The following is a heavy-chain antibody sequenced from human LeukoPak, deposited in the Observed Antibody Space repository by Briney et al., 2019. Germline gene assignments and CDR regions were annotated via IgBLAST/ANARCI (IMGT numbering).Heavy chain of an antibody. CDR2: TYYRSKWYN. D-gene: IGHD4-23*01. Sequence: SQTLSLTCAISGDSVSSNSAAWTWIRQSPSRGLEWLGRTYYRSKWYNDYAVSVKSRITINPDTSKNQFSLQLNSVTPEDTAVYYCARVNYGGNSRVYYFDYWGQGTLVTVSS. J-gene: IGHJ4*02. CDR3: ARVNYGGNSRVYYFDY. V-gene: IGHV6-1*01. CDR1: GDSVSSNSAA.